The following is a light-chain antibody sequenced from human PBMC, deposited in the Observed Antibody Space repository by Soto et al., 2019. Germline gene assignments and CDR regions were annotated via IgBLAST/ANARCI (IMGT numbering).Light chain of an antibody. J-gene: IGKJ4*01. V-gene: IGKV1-33*01. CDR2: DAS. CDR3: QQYDNLPPLT. CDR1: QDISNY. Sequence: DIQMTQSPSSLSASVGDRVTITCQASQDISNYLNWYQQKPGKAPKLLIYDASNLETRVPSRFSGSGSGTDFIFTISSLQPEDIATYYCQQYDNLPPLTFGGGTKVEIK.